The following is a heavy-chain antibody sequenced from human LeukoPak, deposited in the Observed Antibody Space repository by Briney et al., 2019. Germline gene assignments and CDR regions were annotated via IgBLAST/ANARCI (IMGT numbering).Heavy chain of an antibody. J-gene: IGHJ4*02. CDR3: VRDGTWYDY. Sequence: GGSLRLSCAASRFTLSGYSMHCVRQAPGKGLEWVSYICISSTSIYYADSVKGRFTISRDNANNSLYLQMNSLRDEDTAVYYCVRDGTWYDYWGQGTLVTVSS. CDR2: ICISSTSI. CDR1: RFTLSGYS. D-gene: IGHD1-26*01. V-gene: IGHV3-48*02.